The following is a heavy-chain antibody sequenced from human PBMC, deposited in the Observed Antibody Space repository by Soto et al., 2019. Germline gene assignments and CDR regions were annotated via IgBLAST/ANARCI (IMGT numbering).Heavy chain of an antibody. Sequence: QVQLVQSGAEVKKPGSSVKVSCKASGGTFSSYTISWVRQAPGQGLEWMGRILPILGIANYAQKFQGRVTITAAKSRSTAYMERSSLRSKDTAVYYCERSSARRRSLYAFDIWGQGTMVTVSS. D-gene: IGHD5-12*01. CDR2: ILPILGIA. CDR3: ERSSARRRSLYAFDI. V-gene: IGHV1-69*02. J-gene: IGHJ3*02. CDR1: GGTFSSYT.